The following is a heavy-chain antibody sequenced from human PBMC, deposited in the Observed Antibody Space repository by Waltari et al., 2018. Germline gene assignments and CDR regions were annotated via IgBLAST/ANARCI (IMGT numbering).Heavy chain of an antibody. V-gene: IGHV1-2*02. CDR3: ARGITGTTGDYFDY. Sequence: HVQVVQSGAEVKRPGASLKVSCKTSGYTFTGSYMHWVRQATGQGLEWMGWINPNSGGTNYAQKFQGRVTMTRDTSISTAYMELSRLRSDDTAVYYCARGITGTTGDYFDYWGQGTLVTVSS. J-gene: IGHJ4*02. CDR1: GYTFTGSY. CDR2: INPNSGGT. D-gene: IGHD1-7*01.